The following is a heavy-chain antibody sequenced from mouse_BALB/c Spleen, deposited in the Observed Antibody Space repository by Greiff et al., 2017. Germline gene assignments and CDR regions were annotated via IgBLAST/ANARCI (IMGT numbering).Heavy chain of an antibody. Sequence: VHLVESGPGLVAPSQSLSITCTVSGFSLTSYDISWIRQPPGKGLEWLGVIWTGGGTNYNSAFMSRLSISKDNSKSQVFLKMNSLQTDDTAIYYCVREIYYGNYFYAMDYWGQGTSVTVSS. J-gene: IGHJ4*01. V-gene: IGHV2-9-2*01. D-gene: IGHD2-1*01. CDR1: GFSLTSYD. CDR2: IWTGGGT. CDR3: VREIYYGNYFYAMDY.